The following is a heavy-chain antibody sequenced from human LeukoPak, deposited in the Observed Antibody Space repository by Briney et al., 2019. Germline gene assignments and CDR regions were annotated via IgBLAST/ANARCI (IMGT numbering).Heavy chain of an antibody. J-gene: IGHJ5*02. V-gene: IGHV1-69*13. CDR3: AREGQSYYGSGSFRGRFDP. D-gene: IGHD3-10*01. CDR2: IIPIFGTA. CDR1: GGTFSSYA. Sequence: SVKVSCKASGGTFSSYAISWVRQAPGQGLEWMGGIIPIFGTANYAQKFQGRVTITADESTSTAYMELSSLRSEDTAVYYCAREGQSYYGSGSFRGRFDPWGQGTLVTVSS.